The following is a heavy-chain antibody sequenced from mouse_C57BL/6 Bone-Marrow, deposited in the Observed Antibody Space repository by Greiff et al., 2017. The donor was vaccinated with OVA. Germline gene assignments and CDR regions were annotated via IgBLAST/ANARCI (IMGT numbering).Heavy chain of an antibody. V-gene: IGHV5-4*03. J-gene: IGHJ3*01. CDR3: ARGLLRY. CDR2: ISDGGSYT. Sequence: EVKLMESGGGLVKPGGSLKLSCAASGFTFSSYAMSWVRQTPEKRLEWVATISDGGSYTYYPDNVKGRFTISRDNAKNNLYLQMSHLKSDDTAMYYCARGLLRYWGQGTLVTVSA. D-gene: IGHD1-1*01. CDR1: GFTFSSYA.